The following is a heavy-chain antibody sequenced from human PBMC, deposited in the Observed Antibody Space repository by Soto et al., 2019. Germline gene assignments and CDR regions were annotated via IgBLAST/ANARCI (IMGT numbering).Heavy chain of an antibody. D-gene: IGHD2-15*01. Sequence: EVQLLESGGGLVQPGGSLRLSCAASGFTFSSYAMNWVRQAPGKGLEWVSAISSSGDRTYYADSVKGRFTISRDNSKNSWSIYVNGLRAAHTSVFYCGNPNLFCSGPTPSLFTFWAKDPLVPV. V-gene: IGHV3-23*01. CDR3: GNPNLFCSGPTPSLFTF. CDR1: GFTFSSYA. CDR2: ISSSGDRT. J-gene: IGHJ1*01.